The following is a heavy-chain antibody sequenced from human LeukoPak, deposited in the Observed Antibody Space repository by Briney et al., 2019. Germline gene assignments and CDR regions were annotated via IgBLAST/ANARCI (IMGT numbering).Heavy chain of an antibody. CDR1: GFTFSSYS. CDR2: IKQDGSEK. CDR3: ASLLWFGDFDY. D-gene: IGHD3-10*01. J-gene: IGHJ4*02. V-gene: IGHV3-7*01. Sequence: GGSLRLSCAASGFTFSSYSMNWVRQAPGKGLEWVANIKQDGSEKYYVDSVKGRFTISRDNAKNSLYLQMNSLRAEDTAVYYCASLLWFGDFDYWGQGTLVTVSS.